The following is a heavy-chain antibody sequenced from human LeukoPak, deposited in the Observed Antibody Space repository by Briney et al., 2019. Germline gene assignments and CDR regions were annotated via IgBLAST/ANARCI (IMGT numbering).Heavy chain of an antibody. Sequence: GGSLRLSCAASGFTFSSYWMSWVRQAPGKGLEWVANIKQDGSEKYYVDSVKGRFTISRDNAKNSLYLQMNSPRAEDTAVYYCARVFASGSLDYWGQGTLVTVSS. J-gene: IGHJ4*02. CDR1: GFTFSSYW. D-gene: IGHD1-26*01. CDR3: ARVFASGSLDY. CDR2: IKQDGSEK. V-gene: IGHV3-7*01.